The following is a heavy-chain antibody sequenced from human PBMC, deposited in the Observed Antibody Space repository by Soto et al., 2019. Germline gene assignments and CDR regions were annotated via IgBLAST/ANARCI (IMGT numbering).Heavy chain of an antibody. D-gene: IGHD3-16*01. CDR1: GFTFSSYS. CDR3: ASVVLGQYYYYGMDV. Sequence: EVQLVESGGGLVQPGGSLRLSCAASGFTFSSYSMNWVRQAPGKGLEWVSYISSSSSTIYYADSVKGRFTISRDNAKNSLYLQMNSLRDEDTAVYYCASVVLGQYYYYGMDVWGQGTTVTVSS. V-gene: IGHV3-48*02. CDR2: ISSSSSTI. J-gene: IGHJ6*02.